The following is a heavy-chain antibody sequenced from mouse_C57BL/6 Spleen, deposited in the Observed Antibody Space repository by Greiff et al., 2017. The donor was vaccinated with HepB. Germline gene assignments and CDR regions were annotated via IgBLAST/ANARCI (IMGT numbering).Heavy chain of an antibody. J-gene: IGHJ3*01. CDR2: IYPGSGST. CDR1: GYTFTSYW. V-gene: IGHV1-55*01. CDR3: ARRGGLLRSFAY. D-gene: IGHD2-3*01. Sequence: VQLQQSGAELVKPGASVKMSCKASGYTFTSYWITWVKQRPGQGLEWIGDIYPGSGSTNYNEKFKSKATLTVDTSSSTAYMQLSSLTSEDSAVYYCARRGGLLRSFAYWGQGTLVTVSA.